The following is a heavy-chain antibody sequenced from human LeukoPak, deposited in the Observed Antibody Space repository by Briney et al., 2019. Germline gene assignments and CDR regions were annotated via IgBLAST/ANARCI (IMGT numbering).Heavy chain of an antibody. J-gene: IGHJ6*02. CDR1: GYTFTSYD. CDR3: ARGLSRYYGSGTSPRMDV. D-gene: IGHD3-10*01. V-gene: IGHV1-8*01. CDR2: MNPNSGNA. Sequence: AASVTVSCKASGYTFTSYDINWVRQATGQGLEWTGWMNPNSGNADSAQKFQGRVTMTRNTSISTAYMELSSLRSEDTAVYYCARGLSRYYGSGTSPRMDVWGQGTTVTVSS.